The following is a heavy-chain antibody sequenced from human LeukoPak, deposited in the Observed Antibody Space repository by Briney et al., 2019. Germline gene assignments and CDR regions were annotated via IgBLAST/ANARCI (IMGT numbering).Heavy chain of an antibody. CDR1: GFTFTRYW. CDR3: SNGIYSSSY. D-gene: IGHD6-6*01. J-gene: IGHJ4*02. V-gene: IGHV3-7*01. Sequence: GGSLRLSCAASGFTFTRYWMCWVRQAPGKGLEWVANIDQDGSEQYYLNSVEGRFTISRDNAKNSLYLQMDNLRVEDTAVYYCSNGIYSSSYWGQGTLVTVSS. CDR2: IDQDGSEQ.